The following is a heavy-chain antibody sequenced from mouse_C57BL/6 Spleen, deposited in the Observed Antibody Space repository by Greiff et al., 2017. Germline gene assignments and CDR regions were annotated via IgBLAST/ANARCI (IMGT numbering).Heavy chain of an antibody. CDR3: ARDGALLPDFDY. J-gene: IGHJ2*01. CDR2: ISYDGSN. V-gene: IGHV3-6*01. CDR1: GYSITSGYY. Sequence: EVKLVESGPGLVKPSQSLSLTCSVTGYSITSGYYWNWIRQFPGNKLEWMGYISYDGSNNYNPSLKNRISITRDTSKNQFFLKLNSVTTEDTATYYCARDGALLPDFDYWGQGTTLTVSS. D-gene: IGHD2-1*01.